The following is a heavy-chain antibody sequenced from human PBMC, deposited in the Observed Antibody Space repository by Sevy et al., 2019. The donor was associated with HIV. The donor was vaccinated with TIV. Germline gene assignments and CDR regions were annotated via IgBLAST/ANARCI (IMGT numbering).Heavy chain of an antibody. Sequence: GGSLRLSCAASGFTFSLYVIHWVRQAPGRGLEWVAVISYDGSNKYYADSVKGRFTISRDNSKNTLYLQMNSLRAEDTAVYYCAKDGREMATSYFDYWGQGTLVTVSS. CDR1: GFTFSLYV. CDR2: ISYDGSNK. V-gene: IGHV3-30*18. CDR3: AKDGREMATSYFDY. J-gene: IGHJ4*02. D-gene: IGHD5-12*01.